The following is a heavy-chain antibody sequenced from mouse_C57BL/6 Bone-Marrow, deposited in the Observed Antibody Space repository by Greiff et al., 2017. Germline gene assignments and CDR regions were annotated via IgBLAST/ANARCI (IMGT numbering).Heavy chain of an antibody. V-gene: IGHV1-19*01. CDR3: ARSRSTTVRYFDV. CDR1: GYTFTDYY. D-gene: IGHD1-1*01. CDR2: INPYNGGT. Sequence: EVKLVESGPVLVKPGASVKMSCKASGYTFTDYYMNWVKQSHGKSLEWIGVINPYNGGTSYNQKFKGKATLTVDKSSSTAYMELNSLTSEDSAVYYCARSRSTTVRYFDVWGTGTTVTVSS. J-gene: IGHJ1*03.